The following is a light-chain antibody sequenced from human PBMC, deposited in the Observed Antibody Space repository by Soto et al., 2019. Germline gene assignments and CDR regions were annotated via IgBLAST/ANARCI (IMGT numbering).Light chain of an antibody. V-gene: IGLV1-47*01. CDR2: RNN. Sequence: QSVLTQPPSASGTPGQRVTISCSGSSSNIGSNYVYWYQQLPGTAPKIIIYRNNQRPSGVPDRISGSKSGTSASLAISGLRSEDEADYYCSARDDSLSGYVFGTGTKLTVL. CDR3: SARDDSLSGYV. CDR1: SSNIGSNY. J-gene: IGLJ1*01.